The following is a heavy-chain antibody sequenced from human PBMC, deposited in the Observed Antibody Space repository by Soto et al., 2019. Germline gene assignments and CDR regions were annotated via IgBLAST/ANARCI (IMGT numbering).Heavy chain of an antibody. V-gene: IGHV3-30-3*01. D-gene: IGHD3-16*01. CDR3: ARGALDGQKIGADLDY. J-gene: IGHJ4*02. CDR2: IPYDGANN. CDR1: GFTFSSYP. Sequence: GGSLRLSCAASGFTFSSYPMNWVRQAPGKGLEWVAVIPYDGANNYYADSVKGRFTISRDNSKNTLYLQMNSLRAEDTAVYYCARGALDGQKIGADLDYWGQGTLVTGSS.